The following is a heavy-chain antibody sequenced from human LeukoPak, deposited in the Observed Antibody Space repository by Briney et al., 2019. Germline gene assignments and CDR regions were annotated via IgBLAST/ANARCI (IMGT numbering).Heavy chain of an antibody. Sequence: GSLRLPCAASGFTFSSYAMSWVRQAPGKGLEWVSAISGSGGSTYYADSVKGRFTISRDNSKNTLYLQMNSLRAEDTAVYYCAKDRSSGYQQEVFDYWGQGTLVTVSS. V-gene: IGHV3-23*01. D-gene: IGHD3-22*01. J-gene: IGHJ4*02. CDR3: AKDRSSGYQQEVFDY. CDR1: GFTFSSYA. CDR2: ISGSGGST.